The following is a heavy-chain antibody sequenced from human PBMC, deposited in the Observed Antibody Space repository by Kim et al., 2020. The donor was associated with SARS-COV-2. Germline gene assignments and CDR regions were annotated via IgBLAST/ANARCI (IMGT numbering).Heavy chain of an antibody. V-gene: IGHV4-39*01. CDR1: GGSISDKNYY. Sequence: SETLSLICTVSGGSISDKNYYWGWVRQSPGKGLEWIGSFYYTGGTFYTPSLKSRLTVSVDTSKNQFSLRLTSVTAADTAVYYCARQAIDGSHMDVWGQGTTVTASS. J-gene: IGHJ6*02. CDR3: ARQAIDGSHMDV. CDR2: FYYTGGT. D-gene: IGHD3-10*01.